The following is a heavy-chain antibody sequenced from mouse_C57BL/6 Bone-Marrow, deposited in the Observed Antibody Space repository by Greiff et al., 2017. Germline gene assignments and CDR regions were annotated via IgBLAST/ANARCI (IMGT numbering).Heavy chain of an antibody. CDR2: IWSGGST. V-gene: IGHV2-2*01. Sequence: VQLQQSGPGLVQPSQSLSITCTVSGFSLTRYGVHWVRQSPGKGLEWLGVIWSGGSTVYNAAFISRLSISKDNSKSQVFFKMNSLQADDTAIYYCASPLTTNYAMDYWGQGTSVTVSS. CDR1: GFSLTRYG. CDR3: ASPLTTNYAMDY. D-gene: IGHD2-12*01. J-gene: IGHJ4*01.